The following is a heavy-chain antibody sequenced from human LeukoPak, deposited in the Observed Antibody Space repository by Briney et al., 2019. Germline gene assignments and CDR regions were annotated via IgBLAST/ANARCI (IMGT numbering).Heavy chain of an antibody. D-gene: IGHD3-9*01. Sequence: GASVRVSCKASGYTFTGYYMHWVRQAPGQGLEWMGWINPNSGGTNYAQKFQGRVTMTRDTSISTAYMELSRLRSDDTAVYYCARANDILTGFDYWGQGTLVTVSS. J-gene: IGHJ4*02. CDR1: GYTFTGYY. CDR2: INPNSGGT. CDR3: ARANDILTGFDY. V-gene: IGHV1-2*02.